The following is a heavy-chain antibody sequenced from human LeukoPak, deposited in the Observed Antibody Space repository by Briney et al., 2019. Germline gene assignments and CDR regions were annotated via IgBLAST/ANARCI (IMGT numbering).Heavy chain of an antibody. D-gene: IGHD2-15*01. J-gene: IGHJ4*02. V-gene: IGHV3-33*01. CDR2: IWYDGTNK. Sequence: PGRSLRLSCAASGFTFSSYGMHWVRQAPGKGLEWVAVIWYDGTNKYYAESVGGRFTISRDISKNTLFLQMSSLRAEDTAVYYCARDSRGYRAMFEYWGQGTLVSVSS. CDR1: GFTFSSYG. CDR3: ARDSRGYRAMFEY.